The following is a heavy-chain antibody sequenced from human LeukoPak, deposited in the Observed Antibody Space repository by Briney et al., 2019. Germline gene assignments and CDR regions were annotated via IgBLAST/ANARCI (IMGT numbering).Heavy chain of an antibody. CDR1: GYIFTTYF. V-gene: IGHV1-18*04. D-gene: IGHD1-1*01. CDR2: INPNNGNT. J-gene: IGHJ4*02. Sequence: ASVKVSCKASGYIFTTYFIHWVRQAPGQGLEWMGWINPNNGNTNYAQKLQGRVTMTTDTSTSTAYMELRSLRSDDTAVYCCARENWNGGGYFDYWGQGTLVTVSS. CDR3: ARENWNGGGYFDY.